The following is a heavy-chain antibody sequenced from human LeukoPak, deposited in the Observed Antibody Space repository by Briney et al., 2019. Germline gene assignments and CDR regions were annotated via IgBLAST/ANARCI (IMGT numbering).Heavy chain of an antibody. J-gene: IGHJ4*02. D-gene: IGHD1-1*01. Sequence: AAVNVSFKASGYAFTIYGISGVGQAPGQGREWMGWISAYNGNTNYAQKLQGRVTMTTDTSTSTAYMALRSLRSDDTAVYYCVRLGTTPYYFDSWGQGTLVPVSS. CDR2: ISAYNGNT. V-gene: IGHV1-18*04. CDR3: VRLGTTPYYFDS. CDR1: GYAFTIYG.